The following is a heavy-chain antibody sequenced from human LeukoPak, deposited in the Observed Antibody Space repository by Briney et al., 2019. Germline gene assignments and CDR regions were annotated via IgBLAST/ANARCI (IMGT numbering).Heavy chain of an antibody. CDR1: GFTFSSYA. CDR2: ISGSGGST. CDR3: AKAGSSWYHGGAFDI. V-gene: IGHV3-23*01. J-gene: IGHJ3*02. D-gene: IGHD6-13*01. Sequence: PGGSLRLSCAASGFTFSSYAMSWVRQAPGKGLKWVSAISGSGGSTYYAASVKGRFTISRDNSKNTLYLQMNSLRAADTAVYYCAKAGSSWYHGGAFDIWGQGTMVTVSS.